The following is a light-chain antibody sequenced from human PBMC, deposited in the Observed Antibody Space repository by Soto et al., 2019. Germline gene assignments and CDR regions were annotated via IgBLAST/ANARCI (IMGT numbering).Light chain of an antibody. CDR1: QIINTW. J-gene: IGKJ3*01. CDR2: RAS. Sequence: DIQMTQSPSSLSASVGDRVTITCRASQIINTWLAWYQQKPGKAPKLLIYRASNLVNGVPSRFSGSGSGTDFPLTSSSLQPDDVSTYYCQHYETYSGTFGPGTKVDL. V-gene: IGKV1-5*03. CDR3: QHYETYSGT.